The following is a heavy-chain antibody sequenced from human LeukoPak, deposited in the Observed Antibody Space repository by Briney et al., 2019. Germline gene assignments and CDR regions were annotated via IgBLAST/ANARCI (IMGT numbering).Heavy chain of an antibody. CDR2: ISGSGGST. D-gene: IGHD3-3*02. CDR3: AKVPYSIH. Sequence: GGSLRLSCAASRFTLSNYWMSWVRQAPGKGLEWVSAISGSGGSTYYADSVKGRFTISRDNSKNTLYLQMNSLRAEDTAVYYCAKVPYSIHWGQGTLVTVSS. CDR1: RFTLSNYW. V-gene: IGHV3-23*01. J-gene: IGHJ4*02.